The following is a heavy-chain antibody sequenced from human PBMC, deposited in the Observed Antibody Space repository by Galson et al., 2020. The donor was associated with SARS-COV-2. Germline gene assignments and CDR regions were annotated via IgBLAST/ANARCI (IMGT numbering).Heavy chain of an antibody. CDR1: GFPFSSYS. V-gene: IGHV3-21*01. D-gene: IGHD5-18*01. Sequence: GESLKISCAASGFPFSSYSMNWVRQAPGKGLEWVSSISTSSSYRYYADSVKGRFTISRDNVKTSLYLELNSLRAEDTAVYYCARDEGIRGYNYGRLYYGMDVWGQGTTVTVSS. J-gene: IGHJ6*02. CDR2: ISTSSSYR. CDR3: ARDEGIRGYNYGRLYYGMDV.